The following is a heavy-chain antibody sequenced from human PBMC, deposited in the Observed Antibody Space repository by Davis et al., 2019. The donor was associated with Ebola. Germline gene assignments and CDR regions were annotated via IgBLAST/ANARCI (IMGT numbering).Heavy chain of an antibody. J-gene: IGHJ6*03. Sequence: PGGSLRLSCAASGFTFSSYGMHWVRQAPGKGLEWVAFIRYDGSNKYYADSVKGRFTISRDNSKNTLYLQMNSLRAEDTAVYYCAKVIRGSRPGRYYYYYMDVWGKGTTVTVSS. D-gene: IGHD3-10*01. CDR3: AKVIRGSRPGRYYYYYMDV. V-gene: IGHV3-30*02. CDR1: GFTFSSYG. CDR2: IRYDGSNK.